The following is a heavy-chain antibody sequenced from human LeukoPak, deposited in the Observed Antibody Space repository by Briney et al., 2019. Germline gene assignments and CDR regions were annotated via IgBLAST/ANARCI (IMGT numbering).Heavy chain of an antibody. V-gene: IGHV3-20*04. Sequence: GGSLRLSCAASGFTFDDYGMSWVRQAPGKGLEWVSGINWNGGSTGYADSVKGRFTISRDNAKNSLYLQMNSLRAEDTALYYCARASYYGSGSYYFFDYWGQGTLVTVSS. CDR3: ARASYYGSGSYYFFDY. CDR2: INWNGGST. D-gene: IGHD3-10*01. CDR1: GFTFDDYG. J-gene: IGHJ4*02.